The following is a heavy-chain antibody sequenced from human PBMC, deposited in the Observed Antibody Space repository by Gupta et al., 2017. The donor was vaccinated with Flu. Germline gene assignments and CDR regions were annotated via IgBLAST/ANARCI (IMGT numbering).Heavy chain of an antibody. CDR2: TYKSGTT. D-gene: IGHD6-19*01. Sequence: QVRLQESGPRLVKPSETLSLTCIVSGGSIGSEYWSWIRQPPGEGLEWICYTYKSGTTEYNPSLKSRVAISVDSFKNQFSLRVSFVTAADTAVYYCARDGSGRSFQIWGQGTMVTVSS. CDR3: ARDGSGRSFQI. CDR1: GGSIGSEY. J-gene: IGHJ3*02. V-gene: IGHV4-4*08.